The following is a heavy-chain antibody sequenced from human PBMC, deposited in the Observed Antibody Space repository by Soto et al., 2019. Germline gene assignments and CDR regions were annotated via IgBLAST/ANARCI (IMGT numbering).Heavy chain of an antibody. CDR3: AKDKVYSNYQYYFAS. CDR2: ISWKSGSI. CDR1: VFTFENYA. Sequence: SLRLSCATSVFTFENYAMPWVRQGPGKGLEWVAGISWKSGSIGYADSVRGRFTISRDNAKNSLYLQMNSLRPEDTALYYCAKDKVYSNYQYYFASWGQGTMVTVSS. D-gene: IGHD4-4*01. J-gene: IGHJ4*02. V-gene: IGHV3-9*01.